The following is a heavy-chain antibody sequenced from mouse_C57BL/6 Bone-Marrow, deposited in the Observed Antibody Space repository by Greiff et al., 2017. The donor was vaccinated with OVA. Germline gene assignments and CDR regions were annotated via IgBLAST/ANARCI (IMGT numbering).Heavy chain of an antibody. D-gene: IGHD2-3*01. J-gene: IGHJ1*03. CDR3: ARYGYYVNWYFDV. CDR1: GYTFTDYN. CDR2: INPNNGGT. V-gene: IGHV1-22*01. Sequence: EVQLQQSGPELVKPGASVKMSCKASGYTFTDYNMHWVKQSHGKSLEWIGYINPNNGGTSYKQKFKGKATLTVNKSSSTAYMELRSLTSEDSAVYYCARYGYYVNWYFDVWGKGTTVTVSS.